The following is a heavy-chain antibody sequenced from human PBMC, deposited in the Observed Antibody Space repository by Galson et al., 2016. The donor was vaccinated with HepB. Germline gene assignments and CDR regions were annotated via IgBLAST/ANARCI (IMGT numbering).Heavy chain of an antibody. CDR2: ITGRGDTT. CDR1: GFSFSTAG. Sequence: SLRLSCAASGFSFSTAGMSWVRQTPGRGLEWLSGITGRGDTTHYADSVRGRFTISRDNSKNTLYLYMNNLRIGDTAVYYCGKHGGFDYWGQGALVTVS. V-gene: IGHV3-23*01. CDR3: GKHGGFDY. J-gene: IGHJ4*02. D-gene: IGHD3-16*01.